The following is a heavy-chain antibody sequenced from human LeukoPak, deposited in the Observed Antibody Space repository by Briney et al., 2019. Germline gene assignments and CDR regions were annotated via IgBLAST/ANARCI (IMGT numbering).Heavy chain of an antibody. D-gene: IGHD5-18*01. CDR1: GGSFSGYY. J-gene: IGHJ4*02. V-gene: IGHV4-34*01. CDR3: ARGHVRYSYGPTDY. Sequence: PSETLSLTCAVYGGSFSGYYWSWIRQPPGKGLEWIGEINHSGSTNYNPSLKSRVTISVDTTKNHFSLKLSSVTAADTAVYYSARGHVRYSYGPTDYWGQGTLVTVSS. CDR2: INHSGST.